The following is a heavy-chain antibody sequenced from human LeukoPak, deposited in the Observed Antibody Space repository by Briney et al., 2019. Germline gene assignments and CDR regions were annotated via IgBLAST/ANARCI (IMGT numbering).Heavy chain of an antibody. CDR2: ISWNSGSL. J-gene: IGHJ5*02. CDR3: ARDLGRRACSGGSCYLSGYRFDP. D-gene: IGHD2-15*01. V-gene: IGHV3-9*01. CDR1: GFTFDEYA. Sequence: SRSLRLSCTASGFTFDEYAMHWVRQGPGKGLEWVSGISWNSGSLEYADSVKGRFTISRDNAKNSPYLQMNSLRAEDTAVYYCARDLGRRACSGGSCYLSGYRFDPWGQGTLVTVSS.